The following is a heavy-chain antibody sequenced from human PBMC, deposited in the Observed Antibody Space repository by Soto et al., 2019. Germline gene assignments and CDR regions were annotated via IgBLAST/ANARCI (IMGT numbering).Heavy chain of an antibody. J-gene: IGHJ6*03. CDR2: ISSSSSTI. D-gene: IGHD2-15*01. CDR3: ARARYCSGGSCSPTYYYYYMDV. V-gene: IGHV3-48*01. CDR1: GCTFSSYS. Sequence: GGSLRLSCAASGCTFSSYSMNWVRQAPGKGLEWVSYISSSSSTIYYADSVKGRFTISRDNAKNSLYLQMNSLRAEDTAVYYCARARYCSGGSCSPTYYYYYMDVWGKGTTVTVSS.